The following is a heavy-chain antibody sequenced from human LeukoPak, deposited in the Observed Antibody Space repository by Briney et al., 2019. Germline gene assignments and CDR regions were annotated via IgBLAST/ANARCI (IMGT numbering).Heavy chain of an antibody. CDR1: GGSISSYY. D-gene: IGHD6-19*01. CDR2: IYYSGST. CDR3: ERTDSSGWYPFDY. V-gene: IGHV4-59*01. Sequence: SETLSLTCTVSGGSISSYYWSWIRQPPGKGLEWIGYIYYSGSTTYNPSPKSRVTISVDTSKNQFSLNLSSVTAADAAVYYCERTDSSGWYPFDYWGQGTLVTVSS. J-gene: IGHJ4*02.